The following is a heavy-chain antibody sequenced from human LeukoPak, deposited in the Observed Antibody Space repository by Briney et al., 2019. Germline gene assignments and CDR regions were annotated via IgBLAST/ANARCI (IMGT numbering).Heavy chain of an antibody. CDR1: GGTFSSYT. Sequence: SVKVSCKASGGTFSSYTISWVRQAPGQGLEWMGRIIPILGIANYAKKFQGRVTITADKSTNTAYMELSRLRSEDTAVYYCASSGSGSQYYMDVWGKGNTVTVSS. D-gene: IGHD3-10*01. CDR2: IIPILGIA. V-gene: IGHV1-69*02. CDR3: ASSGSGSQYYMDV. J-gene: IGHJ6*03.